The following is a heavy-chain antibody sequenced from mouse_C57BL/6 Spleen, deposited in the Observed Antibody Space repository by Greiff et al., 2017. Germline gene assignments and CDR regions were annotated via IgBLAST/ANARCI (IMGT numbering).Heavy chain of an antibody. Sequence: LQQSGPGLVKPSQSLSLTCSVTGSSITSGYYWNWIRQFPGNKLEWMGYISYDGSNNYNPSLKNRISITRDTYKNQFCLKLNSVTTEDTATYYCARNRGYAMDYWGQGTSVTVSS. CDR2: ISYDGSN. J-gene: IGHJ4*01. V-gene: IGHV3-6*01. CDR3: ARNRGYAMDY. CDR1: GSSITSGYY.